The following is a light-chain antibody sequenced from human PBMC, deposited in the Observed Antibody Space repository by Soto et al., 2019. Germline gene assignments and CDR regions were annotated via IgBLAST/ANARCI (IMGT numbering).Light chain of an antibody. J-gene: IGLJ3*02. CDR2: EVS. CDR1: SSDVGGYNY. CDR3: SSYTISSTRV. V-gene: IGLV2-14*01. Sequence: QSALTKPASVSGSPGQTITISCTGTSSDVGGYNYVSWYQQHPGKAPKLLIYEVSNRPSGVSNRFSGSKSGTTASLTMSGLQAEDEDDYYCSSYTISSTRVFGGGTKLTVL.